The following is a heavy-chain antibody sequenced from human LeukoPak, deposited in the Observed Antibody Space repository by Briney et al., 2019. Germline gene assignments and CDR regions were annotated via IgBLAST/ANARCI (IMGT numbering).Heavy chain of an antibody. CDR1: GFTFSSYG. CDR2: ISGSGGST. J-gene: IGHJ5*02. Sequence: GGSLRLSCAASGFTFSSYGMSWVRQAPGKGLEWVSAISGSGGSTYYADSVKGRFTISRDNSKNTLYLQMNSLRAEDTAAYYCAKDSLYSSNQGGWFDPWGQGTLVTVSS. D-gene: IGHD6-13*01. V-gene: IGHV3-23*01. CDR3: AKDSLYSSNQGGWFDP.